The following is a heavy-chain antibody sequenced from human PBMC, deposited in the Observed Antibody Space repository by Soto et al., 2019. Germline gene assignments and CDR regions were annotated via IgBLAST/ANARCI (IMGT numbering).Heavy chain of an antibody. Sequence: RASVKVSCKASGYTFTGYYMHWVRQAPGQGLEWMGIINPSGGSTSYAQKFQGRVTMTRDTSTSTVYMELSSLRSEDTAVYYCARDQGSSSSYYYYYYGMDVWGQGTTVTVSS. V-gene: IGHV1-46*01. D-gene: IGHD6-6*01. CDR3: ARDQGSSSSYYYYYYGMDV. CDR1: GYTFTGYY. J-gene: IGHJ6*02. CDR2: INPSGGST.